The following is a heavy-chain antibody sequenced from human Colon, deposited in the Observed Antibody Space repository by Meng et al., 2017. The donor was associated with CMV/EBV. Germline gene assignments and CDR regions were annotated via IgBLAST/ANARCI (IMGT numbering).Heavy chain of an antibody. J-gene: IGHJ5*02. Sequence: GGSLRLSCTASGFAFSTYAMSWVRQAPGKGLEWVSALRSSGESTYYADSVKGRFSVSRDNSKNTLYLQMNSLRVEDTAVYFCAKCQGSSECSNWLDPWGQGTLVTV. CDR1: GFAFSTYA. V-gene: IGHV3-23*01. CDR3: AKCQGSSECSNWLDP. CDR2: LRSSGEST. D-gene: IGHD3-3*01.